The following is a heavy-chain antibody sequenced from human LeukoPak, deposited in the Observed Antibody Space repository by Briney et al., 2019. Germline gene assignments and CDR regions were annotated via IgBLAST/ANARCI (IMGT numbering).Heavy chain of an antibody. D-gene: IGHD5-12*01. J-gene: IGHJ4*02. CDR2: MNPNSGNT. CDR3: ARVGYGKYRGVVDY. CDR1: GYTFTTYD. V-gene: IGHV1-8*01. Sequence: PGASVKVSCKASGYTFTTYDINWVRQATGQGLEWMGWMNPNSGNTGCAQKFQGRVTMTRNTSISTAYMELSSLRSEDTAVYYCARVGYGKYRGVVDYWGQGTLVTVSS.